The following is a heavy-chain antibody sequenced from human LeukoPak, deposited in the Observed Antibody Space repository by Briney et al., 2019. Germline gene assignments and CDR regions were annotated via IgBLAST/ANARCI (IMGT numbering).Heavy chain of an antibody. V-gene: IGHV3-23*01. CDR1: GFTFSSYA. CDR2: IGGSGSYN. J-gene: IGHJ4*02. Sequence: PGGSLRLSCAASGFTFSSYAMSWVRQAPGKGLEWVSAIGGSGSYNNYADSVKGRFTISRDNSKNTLYLQMNSLGAEDTAVYYCAREECGSCFSGGDYWGQGTLVTVSS. D-gene: IGHD2-15*01. CDR3: AREECGSCFSGGDY.